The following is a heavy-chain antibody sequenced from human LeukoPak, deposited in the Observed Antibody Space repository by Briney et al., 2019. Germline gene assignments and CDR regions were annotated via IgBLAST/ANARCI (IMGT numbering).Heavy chain of an antibody. J-gene: IGHJ5*02. V-gene: IGHV3-21*01. D-gene: IGHD3-9*01. CDR2: ISSSSSYI. Sequence: GGSLRLSCAASGFTFSSYSMNWVRQAPGKGLEWVSSISSSSSYIYYADSVKGRFTISRDNAKNSLYLQMNSLRAEDTAVYYCAREGGQDDISTGYPSSNWFDPWGQGTLVTVSS. CDR1: GFTFSSYS. CDR3: AREGGQDDISTGYPSSNWFDP.